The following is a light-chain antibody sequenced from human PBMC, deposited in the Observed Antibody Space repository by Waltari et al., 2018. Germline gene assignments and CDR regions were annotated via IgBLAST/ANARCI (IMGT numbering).Light chain of an antibody. J-gene: IGLJ3*02. V-gene: IGLV1-44*01. CDR1: SSNIGKNI. Sequence: QSVLTQPPSASGTPGQRVTISCSGSSSNIGKNIVNWYQQLPVTAPRLLIHSNDPRRSRVPDRFSGSKSGTSASLAVIGLQSEDEADYYCAAWDDSLNVLWVFGGGTKLTVL. CDR3: AAWDDSLNVLWV. CDR2: SND.